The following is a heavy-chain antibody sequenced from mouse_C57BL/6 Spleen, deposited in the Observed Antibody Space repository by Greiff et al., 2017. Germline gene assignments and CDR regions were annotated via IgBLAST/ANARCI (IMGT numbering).Heavy chain of an antibody. CDR3: TREKGLLRPHWYFDV. D-gene: IGHD1-1*01. Sequence: EVKVVESGEGLVKPGGSLKLSCAASGFTFSSYAMSWVRQTPEKRLEWVAYLSSGGDYIYYADTVKGRFTISRDNARNTLYLQMSSLKSEDTAMYYCTREKGLLRPHWYFDVWGTGTTVTVSS. CDR1: GFTFSSYA. CDR2: LSSGGDYI. J-gene: IGHJ1*03. V-gene: IGHV5-9-1*02.